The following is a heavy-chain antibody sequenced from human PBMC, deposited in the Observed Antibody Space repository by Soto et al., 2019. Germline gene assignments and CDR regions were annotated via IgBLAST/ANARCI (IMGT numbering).Heavy chain of an antibody. Sequence: EVQLLESGEGLVQPGGSLKLSCAASGFTFSSYAMSWVRQAPGKGLEWVSGIGGSGGNTYYADSVKGRFTISRDNSKKTLFLQMNSLRGEETAEYYCARVVRYFDTPYGMDVWGQGTTVTVSS. J-gene: IGHJ6*02. CDR2: IGGSGGNT. V-gene: IGHV3-23*01. D-gene: IGHD3-9*01. CDR3: ARVVRYFDTPYGMDV. CDR1: GFTFSSYA.